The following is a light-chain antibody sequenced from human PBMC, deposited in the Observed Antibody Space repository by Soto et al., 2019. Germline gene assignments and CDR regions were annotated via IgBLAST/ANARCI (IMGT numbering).Light chain of an antibody. CDR3: QQSSKTPFT. V-gene: IGKV1-39*01. CDR1: EGINRD. CDR2: AAS. Sequence: DIQMTQSPSSLSASIGDRVTLTCRASEGINRDLNWYQQQPGKAPKLLIFAASTLQRGVPSRFSAVGSGTDVSLTISSLQPEDFAAYFCQQSSKTPFTFGGGTKVEMK. J-gene: IGKJ4*01.